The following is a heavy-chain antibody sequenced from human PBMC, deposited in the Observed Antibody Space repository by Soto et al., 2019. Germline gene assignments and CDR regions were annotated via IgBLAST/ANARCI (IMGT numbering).Heavy chain of an antibody. Sequence: GGSLRLSCAASGFIFANYGMHWVRQAPGKGLEWVALITYEGTNKYYADAVKGRFTISRDNSKNTLYLQMKSLRAEDSASYYCAKEDTISGSLDYWGQGALVTVSS. V-gene: IGHV3-30*18. CDR1: GFIFANYG. CDR2: ITYEGTNK. J-gene: IGHJ4*02. D-gene: IGHD6-19*01. CDR3: AKEDTISGSLDY.